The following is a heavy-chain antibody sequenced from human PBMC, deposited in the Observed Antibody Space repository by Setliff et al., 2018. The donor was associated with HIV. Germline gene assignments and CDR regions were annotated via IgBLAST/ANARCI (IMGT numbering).Heavy chain of an antibody. V-gene: IGHV4-38-2*01. J-gene: IGHJ4*02. CDR2: IIHSRNT. Sequence: SETLSLTCGVSGYFISSGYYWGWIRQPPGKGLEWIGEIIHSRNTNYNPSLKSRVTVSVDTSKNQFSLKLSSVTAADTAVYYCARRSGWFYDYWGQGTLVTVSS. CDR1: GYFISSGYY. D-gene: IGHD6-19*01. CDR3: ARRSGWFYDY.